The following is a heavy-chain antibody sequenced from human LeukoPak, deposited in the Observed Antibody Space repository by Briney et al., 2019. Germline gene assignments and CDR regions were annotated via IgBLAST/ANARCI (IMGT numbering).Heavy chain of an antibody. Sequence: GGSLRLSCAASGFTFSSFWMHWVRQAPGKGLEWVSGISWNSGSIGYADSVKGRFTISRDNAKNSLYLQMNSLRAEDTALYYCVPGPDCSSTSCYTGWFDPWGQGTLVTVSS. CDR1: GFTFSSFW. CDR3: VPGPDCSSTSCYTGWFDP. D-gene: IGHD2-2*02. V-gene: IGHV3-9*01. CDR2: ISWNSGSI. J-gene: IGHJ5*02.